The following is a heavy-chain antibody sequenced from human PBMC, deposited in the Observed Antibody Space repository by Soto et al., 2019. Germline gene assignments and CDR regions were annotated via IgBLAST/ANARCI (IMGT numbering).Heavy chain of an antibody. V-gene: IGHV4-4*07. CDR2: IYATETT. CDR1: GASISGFY. D-gene: IGHD1-1*01. J-gene: IGHJ5*02. Sequence: SETLSLTCTVSGASISGFYWSWIRKSAGKGLEWIERIYATETTDYNPSLKSRVMMSVDTSKKQFSLKLRSVTAADTAVYYCVRDGTKTLRDWFDPWGQGISVTVPQ. CDR3: VRDGTKTLRDWFDP.